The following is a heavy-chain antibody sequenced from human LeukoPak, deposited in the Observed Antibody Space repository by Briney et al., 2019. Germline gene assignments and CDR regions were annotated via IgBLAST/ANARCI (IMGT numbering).Heavy chain of an antibody. CDR3: ATAKYSSGWYGAFDI. CDR2: FDPEDGET. CDR1: GYTFTSYY. D-gene: IGHD6-19*01. V-gene: IGHV1-24*01. Sequence: ASVKVSCKASGYTFTSYYIHWVRQAPGQGLEWMGGFDPEDGETIYAQKFQGRVTMTEDTSTDTAYMELRSLRSEDTAVYYCATAKYSSGWYGAFDIWGQGTMVTVSS. J-gene: IGHJ3*02.